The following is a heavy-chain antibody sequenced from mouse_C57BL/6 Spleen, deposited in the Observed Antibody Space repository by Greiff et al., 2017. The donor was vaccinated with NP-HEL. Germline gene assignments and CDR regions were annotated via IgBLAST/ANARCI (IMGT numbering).Heavy chain of an antibody. CDR2: IDPSDSYT. CDR3: ARVGSTVLFDY. V-gene: IGHV1-69*01. D-gene: IGHD1-1*01. CDR1: GYTFTSYW. Sequence: QVQLQQSGAELVMPGASVKLSCKASGYTFTSYWMHWVKQRPGQGLEWIGEIDPSDSYTNYNQKFKGKSTLTVDKSSSTAYMQLSSLTSEDSAVYYCARVGSTVLFDYWGQGTTLTVPS. J-gene: IGHJ2*01.